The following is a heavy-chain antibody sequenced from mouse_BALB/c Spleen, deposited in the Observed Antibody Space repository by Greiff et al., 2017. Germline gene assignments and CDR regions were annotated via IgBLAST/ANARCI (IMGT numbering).Heavy chain of an antibody. V-gene: IGHV1-63*02. J-gene: IGHJ3*01. CDR1: GYTFTNYW. CDR3: ARRDDYVFAY. D-gene: IGHD2-4*01. Sequence: QVQLKESGAELVRPGTSVKISCKASGYTFTNYWLGWVKQRPGHGLEWIGDIYPGGGYTNYNEKFKGKATLTADTSSSTAYMQLSSLTSEDSAVYFCARRDDYVFAYWGQGTLVTVSA. CDR2: IYPGGGYT.